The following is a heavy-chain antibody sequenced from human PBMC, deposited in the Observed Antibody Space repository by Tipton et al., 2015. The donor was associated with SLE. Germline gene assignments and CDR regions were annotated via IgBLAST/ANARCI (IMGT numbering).Heavy chain of an antibody. Sequence: QLVQSGAEVKGPGASVKVSCKASGYTFTTYGVSWVRQAPGQGLEWMGWISAYNGNTNYAQKLQGRVTLTTDTSTSTAYMELRSLRSDDTAVYYCARAGPTITSWNGMDVWGQGTTVTVSS. V-gene: IGHV1-18*01. CDR2: ISAYNGNT. D-gene: IGHD4-11*01. J-gene: IGHJ6*02. CDR1: GYTFTTYG. CDR3: ARAGPTITSWNGMDV.